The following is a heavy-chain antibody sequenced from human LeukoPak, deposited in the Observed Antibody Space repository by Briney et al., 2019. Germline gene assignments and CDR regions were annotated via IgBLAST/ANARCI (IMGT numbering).Heavy chain of an antibody. D-gene: IGHD6-13*01. J-gene: IGHJ6*02. CDR2: ISSSSSYI. Sequence: GGSLRLSCAASGFTFSSYSMNWVRQAPGKGLEWVSSISSSSSYIYYADSVKGRFTITRDNAKNSLYLQMNSLRAEDTAVYYCARDQYSSSWYYYYYGMDVWGQGTTVTVSS. CDR1: GFTFSSYS. V-gene: IGHV3-21*01. CDR3: ARDQYSSSWYYYYYGMDV.